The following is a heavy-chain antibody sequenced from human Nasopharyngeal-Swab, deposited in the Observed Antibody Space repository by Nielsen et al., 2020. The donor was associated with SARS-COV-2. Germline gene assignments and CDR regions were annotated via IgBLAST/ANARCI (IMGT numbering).Heavy chain of an antibody. CDR1: GFTFGDYA. Sequence: GESLKISCTASGFTFGDYAMSWSRQAPGKGLEWVGFIRSKAYGGTTEYAASVKGRFTISRDDSKSIAYLQMNSLKTEDTAVYYCTRDERYCSGGSCYPTFDNWFDPWGQGTLVTVSS. V-gene: IGHV3-49*03. D-gene: IGHD2-15*01. CDR2: IRSKAYGGTT. J-gene: IGHJ5*02. CDR3: TRDERYCSGGSCYPTFDNWFDP.